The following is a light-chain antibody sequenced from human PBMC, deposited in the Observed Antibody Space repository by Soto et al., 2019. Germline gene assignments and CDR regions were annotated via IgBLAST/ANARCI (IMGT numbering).Light chain of an antibody. CDR1: QIVYRSNNKNY. J-gene: IGKJ5*01. V-gene: IGKV4-1*01. CDR2: WAS. CDR3: QQYYSTPIT. Sequence: DLVMTQSPDSLAVSLGERATITCKSGQIVYRSNNKNYLGWLQQKPGQPPKLLIYWASTRQSGVPDRFSGSGSGTDFTLTINNLQAEDVAVYYCQQYYSTPITFGQGTRLEIK.